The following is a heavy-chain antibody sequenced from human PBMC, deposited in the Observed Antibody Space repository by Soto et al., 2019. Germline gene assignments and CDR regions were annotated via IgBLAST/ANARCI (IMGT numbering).Heavy chain of an antibody. CDR1: GGTFSSYA. CDR3: ARAGTGSYHLLSHYYGMDV. V-gene: IGHV1-69*13. J-gene: IGHJ6*02. Sequence: ASVKVSCKASGGTFSSYAISWVRQAPGQGLEWMGGIIPIFGAANYAQKFQGRVTITADESTSTAYMELSSLRSEDTAVYYCARAGTGSYHLLSHYYGMDVWGQGTTVTVSS. CDR2: IIPIFGAA. D-gene: IGHD3-10*01.